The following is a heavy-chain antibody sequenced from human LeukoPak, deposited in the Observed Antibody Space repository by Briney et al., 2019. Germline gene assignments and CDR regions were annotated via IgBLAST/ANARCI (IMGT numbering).Heavy chain of an antibody. CDR3: ARTYDFGRGPPGDAFDN. J-gene: IGHJ3*02. CDR2: IRSDGDNK. D-gene: IGHD3-3*01. V-gene: IGHV3-30*02. CDR1: GFSFSSYG. Sequence: GGSLRLSCAASGFSFSSYGMHWVRQAPGKGLEWVAFIRSDGDNKYYADSVKGRFTISRDNSKNTLYLQMNSLRAEDTAVYYCARTYDFGRGPPGDAFDNWGEGTLVTVPS.